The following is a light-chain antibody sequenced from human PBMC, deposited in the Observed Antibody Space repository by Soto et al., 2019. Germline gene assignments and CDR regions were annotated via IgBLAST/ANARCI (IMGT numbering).Light chain of an antibody. CDR3: QQSFRTPYT. CDR1: QTINKN. V-gene: IGKV1-39*01. CDR2: SAS. J-gene: IGKJ2*01. Sequence: DIQMTQSPSSLSASVGDRVTITCRASQTINKNLNWYQQKPGQAPNLLIYSASDFQSGVPSRFSGSGSGTEFTLTINGLQPEDFATYYCQQSFRTPYTFGQGTELAI.